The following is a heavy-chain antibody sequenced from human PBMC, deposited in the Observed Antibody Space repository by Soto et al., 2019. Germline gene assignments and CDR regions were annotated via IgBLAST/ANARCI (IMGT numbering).Heavy chain of an antibody. CDR2: IYYSGST. J-gene: IGHJ3*02. V-gene: IGHV4-59*01. D-gene: IGHD2-21*02. CDR1: GGSISSYY. CDR3: ARLVALAYCGGDCFDAFDI. Sequence: SETLSLTCTVSGGSISSYYWSWIRQPPGKGLEWIGYIYYSGSTNYNPSLKSRVTRAVDTSKNQFSLKLSSVTAADTAVYSCARLVALAYCGGDCFDAFDIWGQGTMVTVSS.